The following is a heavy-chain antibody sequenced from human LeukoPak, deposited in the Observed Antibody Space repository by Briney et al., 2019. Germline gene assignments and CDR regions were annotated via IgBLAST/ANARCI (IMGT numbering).Heavy chain of an antibody. CDR2: IYSGST. CDR3: ARHVWDIGFQQ. CDR1: GGSISSGNYY. D-gene: IGHD2-8*01. J-gene: IGHJ1*01. Sequence: SETLSLTCTVSGGSISSGNYYWGWISQPPGKGLEWIGSIYSGSTYSNPSLKSRVIISVDTSKNQFSLKLSSVTAADTAVYYCARHVWDIGFQQWGQGTLVTVSS. V-gene: IGHV4-39*01.